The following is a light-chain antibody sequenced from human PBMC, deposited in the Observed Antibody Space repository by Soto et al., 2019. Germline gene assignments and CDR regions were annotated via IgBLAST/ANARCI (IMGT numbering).Light chain of an antibody. V-gene: IGKV3-20*01. CDR1: RTLASSY. Sequence: EIVLTQSPGTLSLSPGERATLSCRARRTLASSYLAWYQHKPCPAPRLLIYAASRRATGVPDKFSGSGSGADYTLTITSLEHEDSAVYYCKQYGPSPPYTFGQGTKVEI. CDR3: KQYGPSPPYT. J-gene: IGKJ2*01. CDR2: AAS.